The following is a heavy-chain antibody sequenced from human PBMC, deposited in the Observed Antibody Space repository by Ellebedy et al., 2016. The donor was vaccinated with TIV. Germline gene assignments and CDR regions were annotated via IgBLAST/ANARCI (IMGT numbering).Heavy chain of an antibody. CDR3: ASRISTYYYDSSGYF. Sequence: MPSETLSLTCTVSGDSISSYYWSWIRQPPGKGLEWIGYIYYSGSTNYNPSLKSRVTISVDTSKNQFSLKLSSVTAADTAVYYCASRISTYYYDSSGYFWGQGTLVTVSS. V-gene: IGHV4-59*12. J-gene: IGHJ4*02. CDR1: GDSISSYY. CDR2: IYYSGST. D-gene: IGHD3-22*01.